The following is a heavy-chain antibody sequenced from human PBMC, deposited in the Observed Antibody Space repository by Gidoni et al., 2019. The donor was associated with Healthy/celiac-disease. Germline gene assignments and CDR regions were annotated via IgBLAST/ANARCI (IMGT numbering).Heavy chain of an antibody. CDR1: GGSFSGYY. J-gene: IGHJ4*02. V-gene: IGHV4-34*01. CDR2: INHSGST. D-gene: IGHD6-13*01. Sequence: QVQLQQWGAGLLKPSETLSLTCAVYGGSFSGYYWSWIRQPPGKGLEWIGEINHSGSTNYNPSLKSRVTISVDTSKNQFSLKLSSVTAADTAVYYCARARSRSWYVYWGQGTLVTVSS. CDR3: ARARSRSWYVY.